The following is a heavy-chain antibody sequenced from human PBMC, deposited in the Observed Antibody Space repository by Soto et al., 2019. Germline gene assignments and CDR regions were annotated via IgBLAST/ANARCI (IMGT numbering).Heavy chain of an antibody. CDR1: GYNFTSYW. V-gene: IGHV5-51*01. J-gene: IGHJ4*02. CDR2: IYPGDSDT. CDR3: ARIDYFDSSDYYPFDL. Sequence: PGESLKISCKGSGYNFTSYWIAWVRQMPGKGLEWMGIIYPGDSDTRYSTSFQGQVTISADKSISTAFLQWSSLKASDTAMFYCARIDYFDSSDYYPFDLWGQGTLVTVSS. D-gene: IGHD3-22*01.